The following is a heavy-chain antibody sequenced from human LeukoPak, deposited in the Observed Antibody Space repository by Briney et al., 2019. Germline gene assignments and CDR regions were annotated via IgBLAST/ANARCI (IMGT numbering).Heavy chain of an antibody. CDR2: IYNSGNI. CDR3: ARSRPVHCSIISCYGLDPFAY. Sequence: GSLRLSCAASGFTFSSYSMNWVRQAPGKGLEWIGRIYNSGNINYNPSLKSRATMSVDASKNQFSLKLSSVTAADTAIYYCARSRPVHCSIISCYGLDPFAYWGQGALVTVSS. J-gene: IGHJ4*02. D-gene: IGHD2-2*01. CDR1: GFTFSSYS. V-gene: IGHV4-4*07.